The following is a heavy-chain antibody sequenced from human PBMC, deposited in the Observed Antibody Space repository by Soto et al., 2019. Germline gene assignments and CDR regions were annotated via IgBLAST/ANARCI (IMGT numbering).Heavy chain of an antibody. Sequence: GGSLRLSCAASGFTFSDYYMSWIRQAPGKGLEWVSYISSSGSTIYYADSVKGRFTISRDNAKNSLYLKMNSLRAEDTAVYYCARDTYGGNSYYYYGMDVWGQGTTVTVSS. CDR3: ARDTYGGNSYYYYGMDV. CDR2: ISSSGSTI. CDR1: GFTFSDYY. V-gene: IGHV3-11*01. D-gene: IGHD4-17*01. J-gene: IGHJ6*02.